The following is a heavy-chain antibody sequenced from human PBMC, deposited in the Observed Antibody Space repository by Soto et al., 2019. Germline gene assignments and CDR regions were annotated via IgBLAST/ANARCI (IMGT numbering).Heavy chain of an antibody. CDR2: IYSGGST. V-gene: IGHV3-53*01. J-gene: IGHJ3*02. CDR1: GFTVSSNY. CDR3: ARDTYTYAFDI. D-gene: IGHD2-2*02. Sequence: GGSLRLSCAASGFTVSSNYMSWVRQAPGKRLEWVSVIYSGGSTYSADSVKGRFTISRDNSKNTLYLQMNSLRAEDTAVYYCARDTYTYAFDIWGQGTMVTVSS.